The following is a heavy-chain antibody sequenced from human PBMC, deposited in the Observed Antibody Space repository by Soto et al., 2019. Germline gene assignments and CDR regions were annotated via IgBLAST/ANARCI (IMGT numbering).Heavy chain of an antibody. J-gene: IGHJ3*02. V-gene: IGHV2-5*02. CDR1: GFSLSTSGVG. CDR2: IYWDDDK. D-gene: IGHD2-15*01. Sequence: QITLKESGPTLVKPTQTLTLTCTFSGFSLSTSGVGVGWIRQPPGKALEWLALIYWDDDKRYSPSLKSRLTITKDTSKNQVVLTMTNMDPVDTATYYCAHYREVMVAAFPAYDAFDIWGQGTMVTVSS. CDR3: AHYREVMVAAFPAYDAFDI.